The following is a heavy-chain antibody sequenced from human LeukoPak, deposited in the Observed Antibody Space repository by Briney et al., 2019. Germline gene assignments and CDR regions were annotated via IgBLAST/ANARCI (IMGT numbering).Heavy chain of an antibody. CDR3: ARELGVAAVGPLDY. CDR2: INPNSGGT. D-gene: IGHD6-13*01. CDR1: GYTFTGYY. V-gene: IGHV1-2*02. J-gene: IGHJ4*02. Sequence: ASVKVSCKASGYTFTGYYMHWVRQPPGQGLEWMGWINPNSGGTNYAHKFQDRVTMTRDTSINTAYMELSNLRSDDTAVYFCARELGVAAVGPLDYWGQGTLVTVSS.